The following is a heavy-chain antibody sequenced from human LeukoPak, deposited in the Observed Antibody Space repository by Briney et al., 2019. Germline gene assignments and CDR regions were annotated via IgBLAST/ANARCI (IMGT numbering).Heavy chain of an antibody. CDR2: FDPEDGET. CDR1: GYTLTELS. D-gene: IGHD2-15*01. CDR3: ATAIVVVVAATTYFDY. Sequence: PGASVKVSCKVSGYTLTELSMHWVRQAPGKGLEWMGGFDPEDGETIYAQKFQGRVTMTEDTSTDTAYMELSSLRSEDTAEYYCATAIVVVVAATTYFDYWGQGTLVTVSS. V-gene: IGHV1-24*01. J-gene: IGHJ4*02.